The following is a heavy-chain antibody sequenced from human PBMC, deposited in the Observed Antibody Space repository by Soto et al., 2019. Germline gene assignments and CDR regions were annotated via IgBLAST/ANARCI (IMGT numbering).Heavy chain of an antibody. V-gene: IGHV1-69*13. Sequence: GASVKVSCKASGGTFSTYAISWVRQAPGQGLEWMGGIIPIFGTENYAQKFQGRVTITADESMRTAYMDLSSLRSEDTAVYYCLTGAGVWGQGTTVTVSS. CDR3: LTGAGV. J-gene: IGHJ6*02. CDR2: IIPIFGTE. CDR1: GGTFSTYA.